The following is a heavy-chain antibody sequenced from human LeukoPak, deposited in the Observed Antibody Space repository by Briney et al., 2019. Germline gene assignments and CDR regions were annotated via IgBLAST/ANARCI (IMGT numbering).Heavy chain of an antibody. V-gene: IGHV3-15*01. J-gene: IGHJ4*02. D-gene: IGHD6-19*01. Sequence: PGGSLRLSCAASGFTFSNAWMTWVRQAPGKGLEWVGRIKSKTDTGTADYAAPVKGRFTISRDDSKNTLYLQMSSLETEDTAVYYCARDNGYSGWTEGLFDYWGQGTLVTVSS. CDR1: GFTFSNAW. CDR2: IKSKTDTGTA. CDR3: ARDNGYSGWTEGLFDY.